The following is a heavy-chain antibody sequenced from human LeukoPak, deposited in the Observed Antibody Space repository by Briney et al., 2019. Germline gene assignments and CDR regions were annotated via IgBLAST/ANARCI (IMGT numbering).Heavy chain of an antibody. Sequence: SETLSLTCTVSGGSISSSSYSWGWIRQPPGKGLEWIGEINHSGSTNYNPSLKSRVTISVDTSKNQFSLKLSSVTAADTAVYYCARGPRGYSGYGLLRFDYWGQGTLVSVSS. CDR2: INHSGST. CDR1: GGSISSSSYS. V-gene: IGHV4-39*07. D-gene: IGHD5-12*01. J-gene: IGHJ4*02. CDR3: ARGPRGYSGYGLLRFDY.